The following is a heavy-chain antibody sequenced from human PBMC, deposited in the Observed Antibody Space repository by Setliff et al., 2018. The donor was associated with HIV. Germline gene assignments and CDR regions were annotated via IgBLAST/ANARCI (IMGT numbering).Heavy chain of an antibody. J-gene: IGHJ4*02. Sequence: ASVKVPCKASGYKFTGHHIQWMRQAPGQGLEWMGRINPNMGDTQYAQKFQGRIIMTRDTSINTVYMELSSLTSDDTALYYCARQDIPTGYYLFDYWGQGTQVTVSS. CDR1: GYKFTGHH. V-gene: IGHV1-2*06. CDR2: INPNMGDT. CDR3: ARQDIPTGYYLFDY. D-gene: IGHD3-9*01.